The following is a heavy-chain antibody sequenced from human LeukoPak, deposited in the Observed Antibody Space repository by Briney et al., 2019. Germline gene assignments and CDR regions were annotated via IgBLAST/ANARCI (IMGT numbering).Heavy chain of an antibody. CDR1: GFTFSTHA. D-gene: IGHD1-26*01. CDR2: VSGSGGST. CDR3: AKSGGTESGSYDF. J-gene: IGHJ3*01. Sequence: GGSLRLSCAASGFTFSTHAMGWVRRAPGKGLEWVSGVSGSGGSTYYADSVQGWFTISRDNSKNKLDLQMDSLRAEDTAIYYCAKSGGTESGSYDFWGQGTMVTVSS. V-gene: IGHV3-23*01.